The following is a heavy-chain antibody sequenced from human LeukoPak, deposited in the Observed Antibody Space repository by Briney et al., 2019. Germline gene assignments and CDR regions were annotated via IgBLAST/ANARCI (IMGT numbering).Heavy chain of an antibody. CDR1: GGSISSYY. CDR3: AREKVGATTVVSRRYQYYMDV. Sequence: SETLSLTCTVSGGSISSYYWSWIRQPPGKGLEWIGSIYYGGSTYYNPSLKSRVTISVDTSKNQFSLKLSSVTAADTAVYYCAREKVGATTVVSRRYQYYMDVWGKGTTVTISS. J-gene: IGHJ6*03. D-gene: IGHD1-26*01. CDR2: IYYGGST. V-gene: IGHV4-39*07.